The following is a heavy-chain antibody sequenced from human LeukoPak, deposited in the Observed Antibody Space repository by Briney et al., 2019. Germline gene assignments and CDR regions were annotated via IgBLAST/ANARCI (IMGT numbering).Heavy chain of an antibody. V-gene: IGHV3-7*02. J-gene: IGHJ6*02. CDR3: ARQWGNDMVV. CDR2: IKQDGSEK. Sequence: GGSLRLSCAASGFSFSSYWMTWVRQAPGKGLEWVANIKQDGSEKYYVDSVKGRFTISRDNAKSTLYLQMNSLRAEDTAVYYCARQWGNDMVVWGQGTTVTVSS. CDR1: GFSFSSYW. D-gene: IGHD2-8*01.